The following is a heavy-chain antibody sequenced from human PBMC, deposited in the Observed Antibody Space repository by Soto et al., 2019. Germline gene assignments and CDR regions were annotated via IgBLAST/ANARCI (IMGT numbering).Heavy chain of an antibody. Sequence: QVQLQESGPGLVKPSQTLSLTCTVSGGSISSGGYYWSWIRQHPGKGLEWIGYIYYSGSTYYNPSLRSRVPISVDTSKDQFALKLSPLTAADTAVYYCATMVRGVGGNWGQGTLVTVSS. D-gene: IGHD3-10*01. J-gene: IGHJ4*02. CDR1: GGSISSGGYY. CDR3: ATMVRGVGGN. V-gene: IGHV4-31*03. CDR2: IYYSGST.